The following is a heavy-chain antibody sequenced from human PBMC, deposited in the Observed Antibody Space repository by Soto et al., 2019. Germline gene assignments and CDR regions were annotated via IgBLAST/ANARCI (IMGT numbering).Heavy chain of an antibody. J-gene: IGHJ1*01. V-gene: IGHV4-34*01. CDR3: ARGPYSSSWYQAEYFQH. D-gene: IGHD6-13*01. Sequence: QVQLQQWGAGLLKPSATLSLTCAGYGGSFSGSYWSWIRQPPGKGLEWIGEINHSGSTNYNPSLKSLVTISVDTSKNQFSLKLSSVTAADTAVYYCARGPYSSSWYQAEYFQHWGQGTLVTVSS. CDR1: GGSFSGSY. CDR2: INHSGST.